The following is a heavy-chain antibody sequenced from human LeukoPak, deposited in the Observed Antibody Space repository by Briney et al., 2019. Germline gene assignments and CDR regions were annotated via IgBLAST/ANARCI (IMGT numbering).Heavy chain of an antibody. CDR2: ISYDGSNK. CDR1: GFTFSSYA. V-gene: IGHV3-30*04. D-gene: IGHD2-21*02. J-gene: IGHJ4*02. Sequence: GRSLRLSCAASGFTFSSYAMHWVRQAPGKGLEWVAVISYDGSNKYYADSVKGRFTISRDNSKNTLYLQMNSLRAEDTAVYYCARETNWPYCGGDCSYFDYWGQGTLVTVSS. CDR3: ARETNWPYCGGDCSYFDY.